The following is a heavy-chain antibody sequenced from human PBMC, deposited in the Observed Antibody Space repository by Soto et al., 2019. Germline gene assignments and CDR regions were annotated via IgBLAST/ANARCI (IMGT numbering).Heavy chain of an antibody. CDR3: AKDMEITGDDYGDLGAFDI. J-gene: IGHJ3*02. Sequence: EVQLVESGGGLVQPGRSLRLSCAASGFTFDDYAMHWVRQAPGKGLEWVSGISWNSGSIGYADSVKGRFTISRDNAKNSLYLQMNSLRAEDTALYYCAKDMEITGDDYGDLGAFDIWGQGTMVTVSS. CDR1: GFTFDDYA. D-gene: IGHD4-17*01. V-gene: IGHV3-9*01. CDR2: ISWNSGSI.